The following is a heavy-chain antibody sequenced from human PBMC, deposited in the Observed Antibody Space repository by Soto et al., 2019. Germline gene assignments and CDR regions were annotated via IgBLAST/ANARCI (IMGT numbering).Heavy chain of an antibody. Sequence: PGGSLRLSCAASGFTFGSYGMHWVRQAPGKGLEWVAVIWYDGSNKYYVDSVKGRFTISRDNSKNTLYLQMNSLRAEDTAVYYCAGGSGDVYGMDVWGQGTTVTASS. CDR2: IWYDGSNK. CDR1: GFTFGSYG. J-gene: IGHJ6*02. CDR3: AGGSGDVYGMDV. D-gene: IGHD3-10*01. V-gene: IGHV3-33*01.